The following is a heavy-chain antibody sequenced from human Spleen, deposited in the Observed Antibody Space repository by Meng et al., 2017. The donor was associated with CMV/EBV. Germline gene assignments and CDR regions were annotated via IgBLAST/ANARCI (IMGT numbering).Heavy chain of an antibody. V-gene: IGHV4-34*01. CDR3: ARRNDFWSGYRLLGYYFDY. CDR1: SFSGYY. Sequence: SFSGYYWSWIRQPPGKGLEWIGEINHSSSTNYNPYLKSRVTISVDTSKNQFSLKLSSVTAADTAVYYCARRNDFWSGYRLLGYYFDYWGQGTLVTVSS. CDR2: INHSSST. J-gene: IGHJ4*02. D-gene: IGHD3-3*01.